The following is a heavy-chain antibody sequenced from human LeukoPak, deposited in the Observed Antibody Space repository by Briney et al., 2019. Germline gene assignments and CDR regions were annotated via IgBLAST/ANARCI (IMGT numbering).Heavy chain of an antibody. Sequence: SVKVSCKASGGTFSNYAFSCVRQAPGQGLEWMGGIIPIFRTTNYAEQFQGRVTITTDESTNTAYLDLSSLRSEDTAVYYCAKDDGSATMGFDSWGQGTLVSVSS. J-gene: IGHJ5*01. V-gene: IGHV1-69*05. D-gene: IGHD1-26*01. CDR3: AKDDGSATMGFDS. CDR2: IIPIFRTT. CDR1: GGTFSNYA.